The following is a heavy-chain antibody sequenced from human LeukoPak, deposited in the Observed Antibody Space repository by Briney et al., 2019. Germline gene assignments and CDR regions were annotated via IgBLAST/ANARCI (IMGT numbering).Heavy chain of an antibody. D-gene: IGHD3-22*01. CDR1: GGSISSSTYY. V-gene: IGHV4-39*07. CDR2: IYYSGST. Sequence: SETLSLTCTVSGGSISSSTYYWGWIRQPPGKGLEWIGSIYYSGSTYYNPSLKSRVTISVDTSKNQFSLKLSSVTAADTAVYYCARERGWDSSGYEGVYFDYWGQGTLVTVSS. J-gene: IGHJ4*02. CDR3: ARERGWDSSGYEGVYFDY.